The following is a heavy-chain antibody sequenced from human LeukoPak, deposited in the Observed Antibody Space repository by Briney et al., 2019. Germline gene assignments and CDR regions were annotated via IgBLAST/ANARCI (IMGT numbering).Heavy chain of an antibody. Sequence: ASVKVSCKASGGTFSSYAISWVRQAPGQGLEWMGGIIPIFGTANYAQKFQGRVTITADKSTSTAYMELSSLRSEDTAVYYCASFSGMQYNRFDPWGQGTLVTVSS. J-gene: IGHJ5*02. CDR2: IIPIFGTA. V-gene: IGHV1-69*06. CDR3: ASFSGMQYNRFDP. D-gene: IGHD2-15*01. CDR1: GGTFSSYA.